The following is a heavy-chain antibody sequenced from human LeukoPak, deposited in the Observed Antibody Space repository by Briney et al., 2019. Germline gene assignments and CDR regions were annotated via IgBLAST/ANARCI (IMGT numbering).Heavy chain of an antibody. CDR1: GFMFGDHA. CDR2: IRSKAYGATT. V-gene: IGHV3-49*04. Sequence: SGGSLRLSCTASGFMFGDHAMSWVRQAPGMGLEWVGFIRSKAYGATTEYAASVKGRFTISRDDSKGIAYLQMDSLKIEDTAFYYCARGPILLWIHNGMDVWGQGTTVIVSS. J-gene: IGHJ6*02. D-gene: IGHD3-10*01. CDR3: ARGPILLWIHNGMDV.